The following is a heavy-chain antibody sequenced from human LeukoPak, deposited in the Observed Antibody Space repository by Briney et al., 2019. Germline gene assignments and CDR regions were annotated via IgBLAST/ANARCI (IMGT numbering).Heavy chain of an antibody. CDR3: ARGRGWLQTDDAFDI. Sequence: SVKVSCKASGGTFSSYAISWARQAPGQGLEWMGGIIPIFGTANYAQKFQGRVTITADESTSTAYMELSSLRSEDTAVYYCARGRGWLQTDDAFDIWGQGTMVTVSS. V-gene: IGHV1-69*13. J-gene: IGHJ3*02. D-gene: IGHD5-24*01. CDR1: GGTFSSYA. CDR2: IIPIFGTA.